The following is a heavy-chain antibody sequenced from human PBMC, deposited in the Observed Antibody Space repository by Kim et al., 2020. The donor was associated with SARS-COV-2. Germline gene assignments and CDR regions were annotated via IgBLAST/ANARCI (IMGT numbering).Heavy chain of an antibody. CDR2: ISSSSSYI. D-gene: IGHD2-2*01. CDR3: ARGAPSSTSPIDY. Sequence: GGSLRLSCAASGFTFSSYSMNWVRQAPGKGLEWVSSISSSSSYIYYADSVKGRFTISRDNAKNSLYLQMNSLRAEDTAVYYCARGAPSSTSPIDYWGQGTLVTVSS. J-gene: IGHJ4*02. CDR1: GFTFSSYS. V-gene: IGHV3-21*01.